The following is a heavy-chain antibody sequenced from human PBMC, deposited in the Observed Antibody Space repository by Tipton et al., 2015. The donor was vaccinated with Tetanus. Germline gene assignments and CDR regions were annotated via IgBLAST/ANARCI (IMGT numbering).Heavy chain of an antibody. V-gene: IGHV1-18*01. Sequence: QLVQSGAEVKKPGASVKVSCKASGYTFTSYGISWVRQAPGQGLEWMGWISAYNGNTNYAQKLQGRVTMTTDTSTSTAYMELGSLRSDGAAVYYCARDVGRDYYDSSGYYMDVWGKGTTVTVSS. D-gene: IGHD3-22*01. J-gene: IGHJ6*03. CDR3: ARDVGRDYYDSSGYYMDV. CDR2: ISAYNGNT. CDR1: GYTFTSYG.